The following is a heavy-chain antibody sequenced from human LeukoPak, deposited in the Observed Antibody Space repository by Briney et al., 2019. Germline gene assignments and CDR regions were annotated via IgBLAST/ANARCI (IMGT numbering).Heavy chain of an antibody. CDR3: ARDLKSIVTYNQQTNYGMDV. CDR2: INPSGGST. CDR1: GYTFTSYY. V-gene: IGHV1-46*01. J-gene: IGHJ6*02. D-gene: IGHD5-24*01. Sequence: ASVKVSCKASGYTFTSYYMHWVRQAPGQGLEWMGIINPSGGSTNYAQKFQGRVTITADESTSTAYMELSSLRSEDTAVYYCARDLKSIVTYNQQTNYGMDVWGQGTTVTVSS.